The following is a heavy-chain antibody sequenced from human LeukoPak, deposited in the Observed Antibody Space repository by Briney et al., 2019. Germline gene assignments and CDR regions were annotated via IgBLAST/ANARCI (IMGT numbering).Heavy chain of an antibody. Sequence: ASVKVSCKASGYTFTSYGISWVRQAPGQGLEWMGWISAYNGNTNYAQKLQGRVTMTTDTSTSTAYMELSSLRSEDTAVYYCAAGVHYYDSSGYPYWGQGTLVTVSS. D-gene: IGHD3-22*01. CDR2: ISAYNGNT. J-gene: IGHJ4*02. CDR1: GYTFTSYG. CDR3: AAGVHYYDSSGYPY. V-gene: IGHV1-18*01.